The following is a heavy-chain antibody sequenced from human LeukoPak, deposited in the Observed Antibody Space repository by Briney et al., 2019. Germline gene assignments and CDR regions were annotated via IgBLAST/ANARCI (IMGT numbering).Heavy chain of an antibody. CDR1: GFTFSSYW. J-gene: IGHJ4*02. CDR2: INSDGSST. Sequence: GGSLRLFCAASGFTFSSYWMHWVRQATGKGLVWVSRINSDGSSTSYADSVKGRFTISRDNAKNTLYLQMNSLRAEDTAVYYCARGIAAAGPVDYWGQGTLVTVSS. D-gene: IGHD6-13*01. V-gene: IGHV3-74*01. CDR3: ARGIAAAGPVDY.